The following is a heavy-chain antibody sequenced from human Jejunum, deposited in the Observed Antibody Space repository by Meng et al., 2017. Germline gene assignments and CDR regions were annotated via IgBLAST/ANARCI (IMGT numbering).Heavy chain of an antibody. V-gene: IGHV4-4*02. CDR3: ARGAIGTRPFDY. D-gene: IGHD2-21*01. CDR2: HSGAF. Sequence: HSGAFNYNPSLRRRVTISVDKSKNTVSLKLDSLTAADTQVYYCARGAIGTRPFDYWGQGTLVTVSS. J-gene: IGHJ4*02.